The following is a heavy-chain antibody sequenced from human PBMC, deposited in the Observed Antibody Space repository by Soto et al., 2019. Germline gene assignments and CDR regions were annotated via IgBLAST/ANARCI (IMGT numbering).Heavy chain of an antibody. D-gene: IGHD4-17*01. CDR3: AKEVDVAYGYSYYGMDV. Sequence: QVQLVESGGGVVQPGRSLRLSCAASGFTFSSSGMHWVRPDPGKGLEWVAVISYDGSNKYYADSVKGRFTISRDNSNHTLYLQMHSLRAEATDVYYCAKEVDVAYGYSYYGMDVWGQGTTVTVSS. CDR1: GFTFSSSG. CDR2: ISYDGSNK. J-gene: IGHJ6*02. V-gene: IGHV3-30*18.